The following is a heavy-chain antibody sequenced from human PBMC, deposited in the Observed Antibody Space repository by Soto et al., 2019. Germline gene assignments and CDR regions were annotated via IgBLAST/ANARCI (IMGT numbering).Heavy chain of an antibody. CDR3: ARDGGRYGYYYDSSGYISFGY. D-gene: IGHD3-22*01. V-gene: IGHV4-38-2*01. Sequence: SETLSLTCAVSGYSISSGYYWGWIRQPPGKGLEWIGSIYQGGATYHNPSLKSRVTISIDTSKNQFSLELRSVTAADTAVYYCARDGGRYGYYYDSSGYISFGYWGQGTLVTVSS. CDR2: IYQGGAT. J-gene: IGHJ4*02. CDR1: GYSISSGYY.